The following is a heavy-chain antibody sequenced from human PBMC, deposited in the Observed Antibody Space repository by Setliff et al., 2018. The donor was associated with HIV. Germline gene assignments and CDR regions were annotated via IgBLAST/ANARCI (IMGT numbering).Heavy chain of an antibody. CDR3: AKLSHSHDSNGFTVDY. Sequence: PGGSLRLSCAASGFTFDDYTMHWVRQAPGKAPEWVSLISWDGYNTYYADSVKGRFTISRDNSKNTLYLQMKSLRAEDTAVYYCAKLSHSHDSNGFTVDYWGRGTLVTVSS. V-gene: IGHV3-43*01. CDR2: ISWDGYNT. CDR1: GFTFDDYT. J-gene: IGHJ4*02. D-gene: IGHD3-22*01.